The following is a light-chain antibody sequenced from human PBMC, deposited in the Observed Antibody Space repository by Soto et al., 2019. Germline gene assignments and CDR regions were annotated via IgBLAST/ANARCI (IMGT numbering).Light chain of an antibody. CDR2: GAS. CDR3: QQYGNSPQT. J-gene: IGKJ1*01. CDR1: QSVSSD. V-gene: IGKV3-20*01. Sequence: EIVMTQSPATLSVSPGEKATLSCRASQSVSSDLAWYQQKPGQAPRLFIYGASTRATGIPNRFSGSGSGTDFTLTISRLEPEDFAVYYCQQYGNSPQTFGQGTKVDIK.